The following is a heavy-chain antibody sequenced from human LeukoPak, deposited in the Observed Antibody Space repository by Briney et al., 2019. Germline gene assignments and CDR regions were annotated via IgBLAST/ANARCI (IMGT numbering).Heavy chain of an antibody. CDR3: ARHKYSSGWPPEGAFDI. D-gene: IGHD6-19*01. CDR2: INHSGSA. CDR1: GGSFSGYY. J-gene: IGHJ3*02. Sequence: SETLSLTCAVYGGSFSGYYWSWIRQPPGKGLEWIGEINHSGSANYNPSLKSRVTISVDTSKNQFSLKLSSVTAADTAVYYCARHKYSSGWPPEGAFDIWGQGTMVTVSS. V-gene: IGHV4-34*01.